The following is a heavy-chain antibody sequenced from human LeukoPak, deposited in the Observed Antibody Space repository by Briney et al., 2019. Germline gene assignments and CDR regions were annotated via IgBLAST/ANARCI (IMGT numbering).Heavy chain of an antibody. D-gene: IGHD6-13*01. Sequence: GGSLRLSCAASGFRFSSYAMNWVRQTPGKGLEWVSRISGSGAMTYYADSVKGRFTISRDNSKNTLFLQVNSLRAEDTAVYYCAKNGIAGLGDNWFDSWGHGTLVTVSS. J-gene: IGHJ5*01. CDR2: ISGSGAMT. V-gene: IGHV3-23*01. CDR3: AKNGIAGLGDNWFDS. CDR1: GFRFSSYA.